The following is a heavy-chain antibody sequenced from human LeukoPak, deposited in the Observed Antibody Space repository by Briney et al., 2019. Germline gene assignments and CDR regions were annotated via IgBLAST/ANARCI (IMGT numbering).Heavy chain of an antibody. D-gene: IGHD4-17*01. CDR1: GVSFNDYC. Sequence: PSETLSLTCAVSGVSFNDYCWSWVRQTPGKGLEWIGEINHSGYTNDSPSLKSRVTLSIDTSRKQFSLNLRSVTVADTGIYYCTRMTTGHDYWGQGTLVTVSS. CDR3: TRMTTGHDY. V-gene: IGHV4-34*01. J-gene: IGHJ4*02. CDR2: INHSGYT.